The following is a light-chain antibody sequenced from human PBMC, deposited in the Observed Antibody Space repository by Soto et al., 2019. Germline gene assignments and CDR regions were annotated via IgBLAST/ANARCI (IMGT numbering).Light chain of an antibody. Sequence: QSALTQPASVSGSPGQSITISCTGASSDVGLYDFVSWYQHHPGKAPKLLIFEVSYWPSGVSSRFSGSKSGTSASLAISGLRSEDEADYYCAAWDDSLSGPFYVFGTGTKLTVL. J-gene: IGLJ1*01. CDR1: SSDVGLYDF. CDR3: AAWDDSLSGPFYV. CDR2: EVS. V-gene: IGLV2-14*01.